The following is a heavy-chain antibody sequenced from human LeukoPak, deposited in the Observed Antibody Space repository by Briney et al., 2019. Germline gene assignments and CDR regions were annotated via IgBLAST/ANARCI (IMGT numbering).Heavy chain of an antibody. V-gene: IGHV1-18*01. CDR3: AANLAAAGRDDAFDI. D-gene: IGHD6-13*01. J-gene: IGHJ3*02. CDR2: ISAYNGNT. CDR1: GYTLTSYG. Sequence: ASVKVSCKASGYTLTSYGISWVRQAPGQGLEWMGWISAYNGNTNYAQKLQGRVTMTTDTSTSTAYMELRSLRSDDTAVYYCAANLAAAGRDDAFDIWGQGTMVTVSS.